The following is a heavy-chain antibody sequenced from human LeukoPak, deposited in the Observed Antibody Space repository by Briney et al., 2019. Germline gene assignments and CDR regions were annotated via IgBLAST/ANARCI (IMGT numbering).Heavy chain of an antibody. CDR2: IWYDGSNK. V-gene: IGHV3-33*01. CDR1: GFTFSSYG. Sequence: PGGSLRLSCAASGFTFSSYGMHWVRQAPGKGLEWVAFIWYDGSNKYYADSVKGRFTISRDNSKNTLYLQMNSLRAEDTAIYYCTRVGYIDEGIDYWGQGTLVTVSS. CDR3: TRVGYIDEGIDY. J-gene: IGHJ4*02. D-gene: IGHD5-24*01.